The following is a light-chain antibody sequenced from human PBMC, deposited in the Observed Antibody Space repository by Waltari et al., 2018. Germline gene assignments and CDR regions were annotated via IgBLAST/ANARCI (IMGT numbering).Light chain of an antibody. CDR1: SSNIGPYH. J-gene: IGLJ3*02. CDR3: ATWDDSLTAWV. CDR2: RNN. Sequence: QSVLTQPPSTSGTPGQRVTISCSGSSSNIGPYHVYWYHPLPGTAPKLLIYRNNQRPSGVPDRFSGSKSGTSASLAISGLRSEDEADYYCATWDDSLTAWVFGGGTKLTVL. V-gene: IGLV1-47*01.